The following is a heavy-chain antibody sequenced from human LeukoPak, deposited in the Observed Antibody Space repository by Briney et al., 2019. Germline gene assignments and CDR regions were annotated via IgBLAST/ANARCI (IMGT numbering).Heavy chain of an antibody. J-gene: IGHJ6*03. Sequence: PGGSLRLSCAASGFTFSSYAMSWVRQAPGKGLEWVSAISGSGGSTYYADSVKGRFTISRDNSKNTLYLQMNSLRAEDTAVYYCAKSLGTPSGGYYYYYMDVWGRGTTVTVSS. CDR3: AKSLGTPSGGYYYYYMDV. D-gene: IGHD3-10*01. CDR1: GFTFSSYA. CDR2: ISGSGGST. V-gene: IGHV3-23*01.